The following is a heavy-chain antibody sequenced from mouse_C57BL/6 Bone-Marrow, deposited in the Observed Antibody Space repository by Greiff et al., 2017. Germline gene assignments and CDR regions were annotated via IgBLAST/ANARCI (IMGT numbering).Heavy chain of an antibody. CDR1: GYTFTSYW. Sequence: QVQLKQPGTELVKPGASVKLSCKASGYTFTSYWMHWVKQRPGQGLEWIGNINPSNGGTNYNEKFKSKATLTVDKSSSTAYMQLSSLTSEDSAVYYCARSDYYGSSHYYAMDYWGQGTSVTVSS. CDR3: ARSDYYGSSHYYAMDY. CDR2: INPSNGGT. V-gene: IGHV1-53*01. J-gene: IGHJ4*01. D-gene: IGHD1-1*01.